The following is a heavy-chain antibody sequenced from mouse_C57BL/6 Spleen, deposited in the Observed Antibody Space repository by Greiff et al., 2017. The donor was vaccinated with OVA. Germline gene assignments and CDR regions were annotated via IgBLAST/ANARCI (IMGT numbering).Heavy chain of an antibody. CDR2: IWSGGST. J-gene: IGHJ4*01. V-gene: IGHV2-2*01. CDR3: ASYSNEGDYAMDY. CDR1: GFSLTSYG. D-gene: IGHD2-5*01. Sequence: VKLEESGPGLVQPSQSLSITCTVSGFSLTSYGVHWVRQSPGKGLEWLGVIWSGGSTDYNAAFISRLSISKDNSKSQVFFKMNSLQADDTAIYYCASYSNEGDYAMDYWGQGTSVTVSS.